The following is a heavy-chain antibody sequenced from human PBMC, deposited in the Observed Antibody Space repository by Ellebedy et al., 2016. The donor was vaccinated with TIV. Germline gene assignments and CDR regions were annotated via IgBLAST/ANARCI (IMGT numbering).Heavy chain of an antibody. CDR3: GRRNTELLTVEEYYYYMDV. J-gene: IGHJ6*03. V-gene: IGHV4-38-2*02. CDR2: IYSSGDT. D-gene: IGHD3-16*01. Sequence: GSLRLSCTVSGYFVADGYYWGWIRQPPGKGLEWMGYIYSSGDTNYNPSLESRVSISIDMSRSQFSLRLNSVTAADTAVYYCGRRNTELLTVEEYYYYMDVWGKGTTVTVSS. CDR1: GYFVADGYY.